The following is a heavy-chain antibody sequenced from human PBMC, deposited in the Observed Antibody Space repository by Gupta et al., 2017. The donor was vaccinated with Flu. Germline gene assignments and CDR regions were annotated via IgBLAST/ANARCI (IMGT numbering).Heavy chain of an antibody. CDR3: ARRTTTDFDS. CDR1: GFPFSSYT. D-gene: IGHD1-1*01. V-gene: IGHV3-21*01. J-gene: IGHJ4*02. Sequence: EVQLVESGGGLVKPGGSLSLSCAASGFPFSSYTMNWVRQAPGKGLEWVSSISSGSSYIYYADSVKGRFTISRDNAKNSLYLQMNSLRAEDTAVYYCARRTTTDFDSWGQGTLVTVSS. CDR2: ISSGSSYI.